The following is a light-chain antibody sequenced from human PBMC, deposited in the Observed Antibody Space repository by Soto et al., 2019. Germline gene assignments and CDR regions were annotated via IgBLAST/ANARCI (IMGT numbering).Light chain of an antibody. Sequence: EIVLTQSASTLSGSAGGRATPSCGASQSISDTLAWYQQKPGQAPRLLIYSASRRATGFPARFSGSGSGTEFTLTISSLQPDDFATYYCQQYNSYSWTFGQGTKV. V-gene: IGKV3-15*01. CDR1: QSISDT. J-gene: IGKJ1*01. CDR2: SAS. CDR3: QQYNSYSWT.